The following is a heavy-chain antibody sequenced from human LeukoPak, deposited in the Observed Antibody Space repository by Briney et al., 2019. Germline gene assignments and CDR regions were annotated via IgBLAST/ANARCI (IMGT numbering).Heavy chain of an antibody. CDR3: ARDSSGGGFDH. V-gene: IGHV1-2*02. CDR2: IDPNSGGT. J-gene: IGHJ4*02. D-gene: IGHD3-22*01. Sequence: GASVRVSCKTSGYTFTGYYIHWVRQAPGQGLEWMGWIDPNSGGTNYAQKFQGRVTMTRDTSISTAYMELSRLTSADTAVYRCARDSSGGGFDHWGQGTLVTVSS. CDR1: GYTFTGYY.